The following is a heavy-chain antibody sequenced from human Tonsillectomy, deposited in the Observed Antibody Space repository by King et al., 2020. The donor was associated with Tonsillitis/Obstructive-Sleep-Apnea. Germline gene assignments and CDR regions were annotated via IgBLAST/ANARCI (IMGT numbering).Heavy chain of an antibody. Sequence: VQLVESGGGVVRPGKSLRLSCVASGFTFSDYGMHWVRQAPGKGLEWVAVISYHGPDKYFADSVKGRFTISRDNSKNTLYLQMDSLIAEDTAVYYCARDRRYYDSSGYRWFDPWGQGALVTVSS. CDR2: ISYHGPDK. V-gene: IGHV3-30*03. CDR1: GFTFSDYG. J-gene: IGHJ5*02. CDR3: ARDRRYYDSSGYRWFDP. D-gene: IGHD3-22*01.